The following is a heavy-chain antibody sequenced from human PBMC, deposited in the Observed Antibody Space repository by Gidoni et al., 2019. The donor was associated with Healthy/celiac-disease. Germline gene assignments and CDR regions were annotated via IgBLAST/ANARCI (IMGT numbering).Heavy chain of an antibody. CDR1: GFTFSSYT. CDR2: VSGSGGST. CDR3: AREPLGVWNNWFDP. J-gene: IGHJ5*02. D-gene: IGHD7-27*01. Sequence: EVQLLASVGGLVQPGGSLSLSCAASGFTFSSYTMSWVRQTPGKGLEWVSAVSGSGGSTYYADSVKGRFTISRDNSKNTLYLQMNSLRADDTAVYYCAREPLGVWNNWFDPWGQGTLVTVSS. V-gene: IGHV3-23*01.